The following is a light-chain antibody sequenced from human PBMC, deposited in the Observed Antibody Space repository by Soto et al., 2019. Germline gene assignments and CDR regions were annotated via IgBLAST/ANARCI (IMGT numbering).Light chain of an antibody. V-gene: IGLV2-14*01. CDR2: DLS. J-gene: IGLJ2*01. Sequence: QSALTQPASVSGSPGQSITISCTGTSSDVGGYNYVSWYQQHPGKAPKLMIYDLSNRPSGVSNRFSGSKSGNTASLTISGLQAEDEADYYCSSYTISTLVVFGGGTKLTVL. CDR3: SSYTISTLVV. CDR1: SSDVGGYNY.